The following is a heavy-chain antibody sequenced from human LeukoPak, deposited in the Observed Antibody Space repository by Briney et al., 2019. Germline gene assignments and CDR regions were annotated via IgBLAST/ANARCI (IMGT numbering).Heavy chain of an antibody. Sequence: SETLSLTCTVSGGCISSYYWSWIRQPPGKGLEWIGYIYYSGSTNYNPSLKSRVTISVDTSKNQFSQKLSSVTAADTAVYYCAIGVAAAGTVWFDPWGQGTLVTVSS. CDR2: IYYSGST. V-gene: IGHV4-59*08. CDR3: AIGVAAAGTVWFDP. CDR1: GGCISSYY. J-gene: IGHJ5*02. D-gene: IGHD6-13*01.